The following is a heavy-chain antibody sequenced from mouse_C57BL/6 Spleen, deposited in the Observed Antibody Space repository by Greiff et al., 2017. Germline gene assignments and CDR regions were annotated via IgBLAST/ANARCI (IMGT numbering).Heavy chain of an antibody. J-gene: IGHJ2*01. Sequence: EVKLMESGVGLVKPGGSLKLSCAASGFTFSSYAMYWVRQTPEKRLEWVATISDGGGYTYYTHNVKGRFTISRDNAKNNRYLQMSHLMSEETAMYYFAREGYGSSPYFDYWGQGTTLTVSS. CDR1: GFTFSSYA. D-gene: IGHD1-1*01. V-gene: IGHV5-4*01. CDR2: ISDGGGYT. CDR3: AREGYGSSPYFDY.